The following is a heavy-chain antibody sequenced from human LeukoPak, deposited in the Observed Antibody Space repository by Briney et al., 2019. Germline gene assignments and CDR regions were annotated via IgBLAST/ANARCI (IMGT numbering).Heavy chain of an antibody. Sequence: GESLKISCQGSEYSFATYWIAWLRQMPGEGLEWIGIIYPSDSDTRYSPSFQGQVTISADKSIKTAYLQWSSLKASDTAMYYCARPRQGIVGATGLDYWGQGTLVTVSS. CDR3: ARPRQGIVGATGLDY. CDR1: EYSFATYW. V-gene: IGHV5-51*01. D-gene: IGHD1-26*01. J-gene: IGHJ4*02. CDR2: IYPSDSDT.